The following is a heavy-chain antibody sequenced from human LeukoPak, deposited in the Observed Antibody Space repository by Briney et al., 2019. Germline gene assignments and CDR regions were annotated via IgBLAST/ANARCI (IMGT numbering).Heavy chain of an antibody. CDR1: GYSFTDYY. CDR3: AISPPPDGSGFDP. J-gene: IGHJ5*02. CDR2: ISAYNGNT. Sequence: ASVKVSCKASGYSFTDYYIHWVRQAPGQGLEWMGWISAYNGNTNYAQKLQGRVTMTTDTSTSTAYMELRSLRSDDTAVYYCAISPPPDGSGFDPWGQGTLVTVSS. V-gene: IGHV1-18*04. D-gene: IGHD3-10*01.